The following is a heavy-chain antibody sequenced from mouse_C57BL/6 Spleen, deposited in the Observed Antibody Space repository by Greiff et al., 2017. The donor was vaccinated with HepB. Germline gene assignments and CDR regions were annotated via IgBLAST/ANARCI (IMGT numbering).Heavy chain of an antibody. D-gene: IGHD1-1*01. V-gene: IGHV1-26*01. CDR3: ARGNRSYYDSSHYFDY. CDR2: INPNNGGT. CDR1: GYTFTDYY. Sequence: VQLQQSGPELVKPGASVKISCKASGYTFTDYYMNWVKQSHGKSLEWIGDINPNNGGTSYNQKFKGKATLTVNKSSSTAYMELHSLTSEDSAVYYCARGNRSYYDSSHYFDYWGQGTTLTVSS. J-gene: IGHJ2*01.